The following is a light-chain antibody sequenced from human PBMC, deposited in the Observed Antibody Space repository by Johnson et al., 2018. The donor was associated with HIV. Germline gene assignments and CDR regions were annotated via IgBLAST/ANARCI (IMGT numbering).Light chain of an antibody. V-gene: IGLV1-51*01. CDR3: GTWDSSLSAGV. CDR2: AKN. J-gene: IGLJ1*01. Sequence: QSVLTQPPSVSAAPGQKVTISCSGSSYNIGNNYVSWYQQLPGTAPKLLIYAKNKRPSGVPDRFSASKSGTSATLGITGLQTGDEADYYCGTWDSSLSAGVFGTGTKVPVL. CDR1: SYNIGNNY.